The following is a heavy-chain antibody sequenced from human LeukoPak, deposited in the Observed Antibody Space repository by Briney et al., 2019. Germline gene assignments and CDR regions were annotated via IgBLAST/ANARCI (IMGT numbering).Heavy chain of an antibody. V-gene: IGHV4-30-4*01. D-gene: IGHD1-1*01. CDR1: GGSVTCGDCY. CDR3: ARRGPPNYNWFDP. J-gene: IGHJ5*02. CDR2: ISYSGST. Sequence: PSETLSLTCTVSGGSVTCGDCYWSWIRQSPGKGLEYIGYISYSGSTHYTPSLRSRVTISVDSSKNQFSLKPTSVTAADAAVYYCARRGPPNYNWFDPWGQGTLVTVSS.